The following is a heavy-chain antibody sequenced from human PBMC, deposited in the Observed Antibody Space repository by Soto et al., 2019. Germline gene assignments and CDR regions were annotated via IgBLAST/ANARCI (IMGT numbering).Heavy chain of an antibody. D-gene: IGHD2-2*01. CDR1: GGTFDSNA. Sequence: QVQLVQSGTEVRKPGSSVKVSCKASGGTFDSNAISWVRLAPGQGLEWMGGIIPIFGTINNAQKFQDRVTITAAESENIVYMELSSLRTEDTAIYYCAREGLTFGPGAVGGAFDIWGQGTLVTVSS. CDR3: AREGLTFGPGAVGGAFDI. V-gene: IGHV1-69*12. J-gene: IGHJ3*02. CDR2: IIPIFGTI.